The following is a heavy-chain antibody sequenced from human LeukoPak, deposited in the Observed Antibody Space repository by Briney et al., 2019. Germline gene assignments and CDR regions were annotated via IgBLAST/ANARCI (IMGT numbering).Heavy chain of an antibody. J-gene: IGHJ3*02. CDR1: GFTFDDYA. CDR2: ISWNSGSI. Sequence: GGSLRLSCAASGFTFDDYAMHWVRQAPGKGLEWVSGISWNSGSIGYADSVKGRFTISRDNAKNSLYLQTNSLRAEDTALYYCAKGVWNYETDAFDIWGQGTMVTVSS. CDR3: AKGVWNYETDAFDI. V-gene: IGHV3-9*01. D-gene: IGHD1-7*01.